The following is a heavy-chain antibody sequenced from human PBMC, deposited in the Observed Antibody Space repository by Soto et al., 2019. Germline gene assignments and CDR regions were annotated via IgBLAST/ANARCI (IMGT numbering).Heavy chain of an antibody. CDR1: GYSISSGYY. D-gene: IGHD1-26*01. V-gene: IGHV4-38-2*02. CDR3: AREVRQLRYYGMDV. J-gene: IGHJ6*02. Sequence: SETLSLTCAVSGYSISSGYYWGWIRQPPGKGLEWIGSIYHSGSTYYNPSLKSRVTISVDTSKNQFSLKLSSVTAADTAVYYCAREVRQLRYYGMDVRGQGTTVTVSS. CDR2: IYHSGST.